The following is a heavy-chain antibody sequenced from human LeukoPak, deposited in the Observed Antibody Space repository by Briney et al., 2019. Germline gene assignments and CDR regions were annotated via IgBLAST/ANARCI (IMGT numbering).Heavy chain of an antibody. V-gene: IGHV3-11*04. D-gene: IGHD5-18*01. CDR3: ARDPPDQVRLWFRYYYYYGMDV. J-gene: IGHJ6*02. CDR1: GFTFSDYY. Sequence: GGSLRLSCAASGFTFSDYYMSWIRQAPGKGLEWVSYISSSGSTIYYADSVKGRFTISRDNAKNSLYLQMNSLRAEDTAVYYCARDPPDQVRLWFRYYYYYGMDVWGQGTTVTVSS. CDR2: ISSSGSTI.